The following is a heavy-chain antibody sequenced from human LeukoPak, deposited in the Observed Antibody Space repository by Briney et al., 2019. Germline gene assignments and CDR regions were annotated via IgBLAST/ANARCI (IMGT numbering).Heavy chain of an antibody. CDR2: ISSSGSSK. CDR1: GFTFSDYY. D-gene: IGHD3-3*01. Sequence: SGGSLRLSCAASGFTFSDYYMTWIRQAPGRGLEWVSHISSSGSSKYYADSVKGRFTISRDNAKNSLYLQMNSLRAEDTAVYYCASGRFLSFDYWGQGALVTVSS. J-gene: IGHJ4*02. V-gene: IGHV3-11*04. CDR3: ASGRFLSFDY.